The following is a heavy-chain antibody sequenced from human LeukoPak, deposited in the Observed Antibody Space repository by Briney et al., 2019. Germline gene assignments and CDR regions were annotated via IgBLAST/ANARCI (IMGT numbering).Heavy chain of an antibody. Sequence: SVKVSCKASGYTFSNYGISWVRQAPGQGLEWMGGIIPIFGTANYAQKFQGRVTITADESTSTAYMELSSLRSEDTAVYYCARDRHDFWSGPRHYYYYYMDVWGKGTTVTVSS. J-gene: IGHJ6*03. CDR1: GYTFSNYG. CDR3: ARDRHDFWSGPRHYYYYYMDV. CDR2: IIPIFGTA. D-gene: IGHD3-3*01. V-gene: IGHV1-69*13.